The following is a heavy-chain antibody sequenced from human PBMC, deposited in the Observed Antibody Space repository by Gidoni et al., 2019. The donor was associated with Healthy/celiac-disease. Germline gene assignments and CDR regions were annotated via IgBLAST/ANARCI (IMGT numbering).Heavy chain of an antibody. CDR2: INPNSGGT. D-gene: IGHD3-10*02. CDR3: ARGPPSMFGELSPTDFDY. Sequence: QVQLVQSGAEVKKPGASVKVSCQASGYTFTGYYMNWVRQAPGQGLEWMGWINPNSGGTNYAQKFQGRVTRTRDTSISTAYMELSRLRSDDTAVYYCARGPPSMFGELSPTDFDYWGQGTLVTVSS. CDR1: GYTFTGYY. V-gene: IGHV1-2*02. J-gene: IGHJ4*02.